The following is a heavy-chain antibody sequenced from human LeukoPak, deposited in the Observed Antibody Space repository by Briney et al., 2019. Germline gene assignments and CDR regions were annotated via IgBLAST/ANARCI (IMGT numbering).Heavy chain of an antibody. CDR2: ISYDGSNK. CDR3: ASECVSSGWYCIFDY. CDR1: GFTFSSYA. D-gene: IGHD6-19*01. V-gene: IGHV3-30-3*01. Sequence: GGSLRLSCAASGFTFSSYAMHWVRQAPGKGLEWVAVISYDGSNKYYADSVKGRFTISRDNSKNTLYLQMNSLRAEDTAVYYCASECVSSGWYCIFDYWGQGTLVTVSS. J-gene: IGHJ4*02.